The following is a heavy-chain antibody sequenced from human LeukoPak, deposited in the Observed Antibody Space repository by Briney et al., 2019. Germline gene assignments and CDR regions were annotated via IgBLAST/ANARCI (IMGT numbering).Heavy chain of an antibody. CDR3: VRSDYYDRALFDY. V-gene: IGHV4-31*03. J-gene: IGHJ4*02. CDR1: GGSISSGAYY. Sequence: PSQTLSLTCTVSGGSISSGAYYWSWIRQNPGKGLEWIGYIYYSGDTFYNPSLKSRVTISVDTSKNQFSLKLSSVTAADTAVYYCVRSDYYDRALFDYWGQGTLVTVSS. D-gene: IGHD3-22*01. CDR2: IYYSGDT.